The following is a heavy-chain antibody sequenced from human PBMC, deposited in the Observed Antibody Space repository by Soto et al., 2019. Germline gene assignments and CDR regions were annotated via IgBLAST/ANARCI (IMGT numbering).Heavy chain of an antibody. Sequence: ETLSLTCTVSGAPITINYRSWIRQAPGKGLEGIGYIYYSGSTTYNPSLKSRVTMSADTSKDQFSLKLNSVTAADTAVYYCARDAGGPYDHWGPGXLVTVSS. CDR1: GAPITINY. CDR2: IYYSGST. V-gene: IGHV4-59*01. CDR3: ARDAGGPYDH. D-gene: IGHD2-15*01. J-gene: IGHJ4*01.